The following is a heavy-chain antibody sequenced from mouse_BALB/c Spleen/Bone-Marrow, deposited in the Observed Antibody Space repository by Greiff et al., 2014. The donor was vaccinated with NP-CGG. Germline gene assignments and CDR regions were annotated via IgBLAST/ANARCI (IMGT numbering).Heavy chain of an antibody. J-gene: IGHJ3*01. CDR2: ILPGSGST. D-gene: IGHD2-9*01. V-gene: IGHV1-9*01. CDR3: ARTYYAYAWFVY. Sequence: VQLQQSGAELMKPGASVKISCKATGYTFSSYWIEWVKQRPGHGLEWIGEILPGSGSTNYNEKFKGKATFTADISSSTAYMQLSSLTSEDSAVYYCARTYYAYAWFVYWGQGTLVTVSA. CDR1: GYTFSSYW.